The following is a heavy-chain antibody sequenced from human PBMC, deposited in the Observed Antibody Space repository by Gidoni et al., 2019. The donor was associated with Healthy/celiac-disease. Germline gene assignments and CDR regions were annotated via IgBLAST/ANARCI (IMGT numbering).Heavy chain of an antibody. Sequence: QVTLKESGPVLVKPTETLTLTCTVSGFSLSNARMGVSWIRQPPGKALEWLAHIFSNDEKSYSTSLKSRLTISKDTSKSQVVLTMTNMDPVDTATYYCARIPLLLYDYGGIRGGYYFDYWGQGTLVTVSS. CDR2: IFSNDEK. D-gene: IGHD4-17*01. V-gene: IGHV2-26*01. CDR3: ARIPLLLYDYGGIRGGYYFDY. CDR1: GFSLSNARMG. J-gene: IGHJ4*02.